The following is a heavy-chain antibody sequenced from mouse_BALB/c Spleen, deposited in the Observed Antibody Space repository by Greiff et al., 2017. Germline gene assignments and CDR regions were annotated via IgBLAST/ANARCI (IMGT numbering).Heavy chain of an antibody. Sequence: QVQLVESGPGLVAPSQSLSITCTVSGFSLTSYGVHWVRQPPGKGLEWLGVLWAGGSTNYNSALMSRLSISKDNSKSQVFLKMNSLQTDDTAMYYCARDYYGSSSWFAYGGQGTLVTVSA. CDR2: LWAGGST. V-gene: IGHV2-9*02. J-gene: IGHJ3*01. D-gene: IGHD1-1*01. CDR3: ARDYYGSSSWFAY. CDR1: GFSLTSYG.